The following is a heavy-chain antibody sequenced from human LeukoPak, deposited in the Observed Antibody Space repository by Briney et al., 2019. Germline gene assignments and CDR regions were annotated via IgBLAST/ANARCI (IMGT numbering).Heavy chain of an antibody. Sequence: PSETLSLTCAVSGGSISSSNWWSWVRQPPGKGPEWIGEIYHSGSTNYNPSLKSRVTISVDKSKNQFSLKLSSVTAADTAVYYCARVSSGATTVDYWGQGTLVTVSS. CDR1: GGSISSSNW. V-gene: IGHV4-4*02. CDR3: ARVSSGATTVDY. J-gene: IGHJ4*02. D-gene: IGHD1-26*01. CDR2: IYHSGST.